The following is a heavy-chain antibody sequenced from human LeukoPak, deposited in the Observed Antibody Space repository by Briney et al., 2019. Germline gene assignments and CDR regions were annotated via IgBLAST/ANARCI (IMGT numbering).Heavy chain of an antibody. CDR1: GFTFSSYG. D-gene: IGHD3-3*01. CDR3: ARDPTYYDFWSGYYGFDY. V-gene: IGHV3-33*01. CDR2: IWYDGSNK. J-gene: IGHJ4*02. Sequence: PGGSLRLSCAASGFTFSSYGMHWVRQAPGKGVEWVAVIWYDGSNKYYADSVKGRFTISRDNSENTLYLQMNSLRAEDTAVYYCARDPTYYDFWSGYYGFDYWGQGTLVTVSP.